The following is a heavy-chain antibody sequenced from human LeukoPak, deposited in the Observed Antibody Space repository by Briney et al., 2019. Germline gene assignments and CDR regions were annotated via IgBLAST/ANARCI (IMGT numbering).Heavy chain of an antibody. CDR1: GFTFNIYA. CDR3: ARGNFRRDGYNFDY. J-gene: IGHJ4*02. CDR2: ISGSGDRT. Sequence: GGSLRLSCAASGFTFNIYAMTWVRQAPGKGLEWVSGISGSGDRTYYVDSVKGRFTISRDNSKKTLYLQMNSLRAEDTGVFYCARGNFRRDGYNFDYWGQGTLVTVSS. V-gene: IGHV3-23*01. D-gene: IGHD5-24*01.